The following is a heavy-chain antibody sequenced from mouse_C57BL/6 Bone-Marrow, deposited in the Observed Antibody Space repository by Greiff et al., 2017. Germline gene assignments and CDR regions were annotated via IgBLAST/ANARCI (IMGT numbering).Heavy chain of an antibody. V-gene: IGHV14-4*01. CDR1: GFNIKDDY. Sequence: EVQLQQSGAELVRPGASVKLSCTASGFNIKDDYMHWVKQRPEQGLEWIGWIDPENGGTEYDSKFQGKATITADKSSNTAYMQLSSLTSEDTAFYSCTTFDVYYVAWFAYWGQGTLVTVSA. CDR3: TTFDVYYVAWFAY. J-gene: IGHJ3*01. D-gene: IGHD2-3*01. CDR2: IDPENGGT.